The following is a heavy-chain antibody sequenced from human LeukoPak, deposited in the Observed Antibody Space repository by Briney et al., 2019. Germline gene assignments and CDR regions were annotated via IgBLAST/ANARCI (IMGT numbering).Heavy chain of an antibody. J-gene: IGHJ3*02. V-gene: IGHV3-23*01. CDR2: ISGSGGST. Sequence: GGSLRLSCAASGFTFSSYAMSWVRQAPGKGLEWVSAISGSGGSTYYADSVKGRFTISRDNSKNTLYLQMNSLRAEDTAVYYCARALFVRRGQDAFDIWGQGTMVTVSS. CDR1: GFTFSSYA. D-gene: IGHD3-10*01. CDR3: ARALFVRRGQDAFDI.